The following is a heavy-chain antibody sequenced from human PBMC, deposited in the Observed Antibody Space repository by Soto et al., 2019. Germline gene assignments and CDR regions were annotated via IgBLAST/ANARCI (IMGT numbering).Heavy chain of an antibody. V-gene: IGHV4-31*03. CDR3: GSFSDRITPATIVD. Sequence: QVQLQESGPGLVQRSQTLYLTCSVSGASISSVGDYWTWIRQHPGEGLEWIGYIYHSGSTYYNPSLKSRLTISVDTSENQFSLRLSSVTAADTAVYYCGSFSDRITPATIVDWGQGTLVTVSS. D-gene: IGHD2-2*02. CDR2: IYHSGST. J-gene: IGHJ4*02. CDR1: GASISSVGDY.